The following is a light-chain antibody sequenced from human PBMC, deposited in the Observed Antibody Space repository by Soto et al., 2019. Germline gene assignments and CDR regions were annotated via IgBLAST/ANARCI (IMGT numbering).Light chain of an antibody. CDR2: EVS. CDR1: SSDVGGYNF. J-gene: IGLJ1*01. CDR3: SSYAGFNYV. V-gene: IGLV2-8*01. Sequence: QSALTQPPSASGSPGQSVTISCTGTSSDVGGYNFVSWYQQHPGKAPKLMIYEVSKRPSGVPARFSGSKSGNTASLTVSGLQAEDEADYYCSSYAGFNYVFGTGTKVTVL.